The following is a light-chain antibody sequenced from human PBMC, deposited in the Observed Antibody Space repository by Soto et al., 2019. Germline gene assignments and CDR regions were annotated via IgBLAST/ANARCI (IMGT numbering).Light chain of an antibody. V-gene: IGKV3-11*01. CDR3: QQRSNWPPYT. CDR1: QSVSSY. J-gene: IGKJ2*01. Sequence: EIVLTQSPATLSLSPGERATLSCRASQSVSSYLTWYQKKPGKAPRLLIYDASNRATGIPARFSGSGSGTDFTLTISSLEPEDFAVYYCQQRSNWPPYTFGQGTKLEIK. CDR2: DAS.